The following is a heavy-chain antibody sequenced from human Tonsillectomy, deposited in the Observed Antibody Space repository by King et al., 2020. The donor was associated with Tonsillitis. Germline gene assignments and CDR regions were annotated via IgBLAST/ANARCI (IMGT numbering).Heavy chain of an antibody. V-gene: IGHV4-59*08. CDR3: ARRDYYYYYMDV. CDR1: GGSISSYY. J-gene: IGHJ6*03. Sequence: VQLQESGPGLVKPSETLSLTCTVSGGSISSYYWSWILQPPGKGLEWIWYIYYSGSTNYNPSLKSRVTISVDTSKNQFSLKLSSVTAADTAVYYCARRDYYYYYMDVWGKGTTVTVSS. D-gene: IGHD2-21*01. CDR2: IYYSGST.